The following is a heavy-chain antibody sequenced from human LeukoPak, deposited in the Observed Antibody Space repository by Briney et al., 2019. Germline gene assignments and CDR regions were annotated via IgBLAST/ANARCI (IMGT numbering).Heavy chain of an antibody. CDR2: INQDGTEE. J-gene: IGHJ6*02. CDR1: GFTFSTYS. Sequence: GGSLRLSCAASGFTFSTYSMNWVRQAPGEGLEWVAKINQDGTEEAYVDSVKGRFTISRDNSKNTLYLQMNSLRAEDTAVYYCARDGNIVVVPAAPGGMDVWGQGTTVTVSS. D-gene: IGHD2-2*01. CDR3: ARDGNIVVVPAAPGGMDV. V-gene: IGHV3-7*01.